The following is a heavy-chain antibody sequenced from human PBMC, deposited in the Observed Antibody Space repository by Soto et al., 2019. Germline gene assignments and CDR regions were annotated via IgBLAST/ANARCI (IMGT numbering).Heavy chain of an antibody. CDR1: GSTFSNYG. Sequence: EVQVVESGGGLVKPGGSLRLSCTASGSTFSNYGMNWVRQAPGKGLEWVSSIDESGNYIYYADSVQGRFIISRDNVKNSLYLHMNSLRAEDTAVYFCARDESAGSSIRYWGQGTLVTVSS. V-gene: IGHV3-21*01. J-gene: IGHJ4*02. CDR3: ARDESAGSSIRY. CDR2: IDESGNYI. D-gene: IGHD2-2*01.